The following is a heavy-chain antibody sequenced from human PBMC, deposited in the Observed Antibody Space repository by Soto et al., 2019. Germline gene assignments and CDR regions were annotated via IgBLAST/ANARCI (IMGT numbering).Heavy chain of an antibody. CDR2: VSGSGGSK. D-gene: IGHD1-1*01. J-gene: IGHJ3*01. V-gene: IGHV3-23*01. Sequence: GGSLRLSCVASASGFIFSNFAMSWVRQAPGRGLEWVSGVSGSGGSKYYADSVKGRFTISRDNSRNTLYLQMDSLTAEETAVYYCAKHAQARPPADAFDVWGQGTMVTVSS. CDR1: GFIFSNFA. CDR3: AKHAQARPPADAFDV.